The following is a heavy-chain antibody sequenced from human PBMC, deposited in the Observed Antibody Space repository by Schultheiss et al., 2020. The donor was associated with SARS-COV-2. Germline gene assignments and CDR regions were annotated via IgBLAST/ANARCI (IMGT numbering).Heavy chain of an antibody. Sequence: GGSLRLSCAASGFTFSSYAMSWVRQAPGKGLEWVSAISGSGGSTYYADSVKGRFTISRDNAKNSLYLQMNSLRAEDTAVYYCAKDNWAQWAQRRIDAFDIWGQGTLVTVSS. D-gene: IGHD1-1*01. CDR1: GFTFSSYA. J-gene: IGHJ3*02. CDR3: AKDNWAQWAQRRIDAFDI. CDR2: ISGSGGST. V-gene: IGHV3-23*01.